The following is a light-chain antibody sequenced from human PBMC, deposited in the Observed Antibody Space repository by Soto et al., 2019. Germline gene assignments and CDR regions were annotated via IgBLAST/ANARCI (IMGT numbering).Light chain of an antibody. V-gene: IGKV1-5*03. Sequence: DIQMTQSPSTLSASVGDRVTITCRASQGISSYLAWYQQKPGKAPKLLIYTASTLQSGVPSRFSGSGSGAEFTLTISSLQPEDFATYYCQQYNTYPWTFGQGTKVDI. J-gene: IGKJ1*01. CDR2: TAS. CDR3: QQYNTYPWT. CDR1: QGISSY.